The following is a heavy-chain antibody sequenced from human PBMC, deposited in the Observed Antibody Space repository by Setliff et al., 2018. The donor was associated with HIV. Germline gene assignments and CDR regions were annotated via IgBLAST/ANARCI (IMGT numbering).Heavy chain of an antibody. CDR1: GGSISSGSYC. CDR2: IYTSGST. J-gene: IGHJ4*02. V-gene: IGHV4-61*09. Sequence: PSETLSLTCTVSGGSISSGSYCWSWIRQPAGKGLEWIGHIYTSGSTNYNPSLKSRVTISVDTSKNQFSLKLSSVTAADTAVYYCARGQYQLLFGYYFDYWGQGTLVTVS. CDR3: ARGQYQLLFGYYFDY. D-gene: IGHD2-2*01.